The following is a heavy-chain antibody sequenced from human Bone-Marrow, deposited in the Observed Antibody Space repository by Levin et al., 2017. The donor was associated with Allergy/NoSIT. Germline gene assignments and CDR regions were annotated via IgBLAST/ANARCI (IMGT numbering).Heavy chain of an antibody. D-gene: IGHD3-22*01. V-gene: IGHV3-30-3*01. J-gene: IGHJ1*01. CDR1: GFTFSSYA. CDR2: ISYDGSNK. CDR3: ARDLGEDYYDSSGYYNGGEYFRH. Sequence: LSLTCAASGFTFSSYAMHWVRQAPGKGLEWVAVISYDGSNKYYADSVKGRFTISRDNSKNTLYLQMNSLRAEDTAVYYCARDLGEDYYDSSGYYNGGEYFRHWGQGTLVTVSS.